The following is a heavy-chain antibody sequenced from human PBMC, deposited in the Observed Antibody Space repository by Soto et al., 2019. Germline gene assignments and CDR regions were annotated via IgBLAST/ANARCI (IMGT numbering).Heavy chain of an antibody. D-gene: IGHD1-20*01. CDR1: GFTFSSYA. CDR3: ADVSNPRYFDL. J-gene: IGHJ2*01. Sequence: VQLLXXGGXLVQPGGSLRLSCAASGFTFSSYAMSWVRQAPGKGLEWVSAISGSGGSTYYADSVKXRXXXXXXXXXXXXXXXXXXXXXXXXXVXXCADVSNPRYFDLWGRGTLVTV. V-gene: IGHV3-23*01. CDR2: ISGSGGST.